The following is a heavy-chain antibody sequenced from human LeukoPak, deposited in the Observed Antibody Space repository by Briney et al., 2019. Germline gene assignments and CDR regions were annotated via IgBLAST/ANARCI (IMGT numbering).Heavy chain of an antibody. CDR1: GGSISSGDYY. D-gene: IGHD3-3*01. Sequence: KASETLSLTCTVSGGSISSGDYYWSWIRQPPGKGLEWIGYIYYSGSTYYNPSLKSRVTISVDTSKNQFSLKLSSVTAADTAVYYCVWGGRDDFWSGWPRFDYWGQGTLVTVSS. CDR3: VWGGRDDFWSGWPRFDY. V-gene: IGHV4-30-4*08. J-gene: IGHJ4*02. CDR2: IYYSGST.